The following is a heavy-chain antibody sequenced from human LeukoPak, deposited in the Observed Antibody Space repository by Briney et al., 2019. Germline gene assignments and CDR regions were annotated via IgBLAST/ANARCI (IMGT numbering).Heavy chain of an antibody. V-gene: IGHV4-39*01. CDR2: IYYSGST. CDR1: CGSISSSSYY. CDR3: ARIVGASDY. J-gene: IGHJ4*02. D-gene: IGHD1-26*01. Sequence: SETLSLTCTVSCGSISSSSYYWGWIRQPPGKGLEWIGSIYYSGSTYYNPSLKSRVTISVDTSKNQFSLKLSSVTAADTAVYYCARIVGASDYWGQGTLVTVSS.